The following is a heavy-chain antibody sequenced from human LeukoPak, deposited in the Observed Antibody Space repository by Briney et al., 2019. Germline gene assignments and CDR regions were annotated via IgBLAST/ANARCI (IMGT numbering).Heavy chain of an antibody. CDR1: GFTFSSYS. D-gene: IGHD4-17*01. Sequence: PGGSLRLSCAASGFTFSSYSMNWVRQAPGKGLEWVSYISSSSSTIYYADSVKGRFTISRDNAKNSLYLQMNSLRAEDTALYYCAKAAYGDYVNWFDPWGQGTLVTVSS. CDR3: AKAAYGDYVNWFDP. J-gene: IGHJ5*02. CDR2: ISSSSSTI. V-gene: IGHV3-48*04.